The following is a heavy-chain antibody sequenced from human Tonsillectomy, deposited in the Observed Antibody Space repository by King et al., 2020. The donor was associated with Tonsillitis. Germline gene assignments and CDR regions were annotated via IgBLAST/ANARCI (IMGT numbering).Heavy chain of an antibody. J-gene: IGHJ6*03. D-gene: IGHD5-18*01. CDR3: ARGGMVNYYYYMDV. V-gene: IGHV3-21*01. CDR1: GSTFSSYN. Sequence: QLVQSGGGLVKPGGSLRLSCAASGSTFSSYNMNWVRQAPGKGLEWVSFISSTSSYIYYADSVKGRFSMSRDNAKNSLYLQMNSRRAEDTAVYYCARGGMVNYYYYMDVWGIGTTVTVSS. CDR2: ISSTSSYI.